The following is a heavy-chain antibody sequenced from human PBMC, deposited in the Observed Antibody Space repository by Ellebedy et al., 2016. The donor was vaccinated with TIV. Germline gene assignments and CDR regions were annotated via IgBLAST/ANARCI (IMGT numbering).Heavy chain of an antibody. D-gene: IGHD6-13*01. J-gene: IGHJ6*02. CDR3: TRDLTTLAAAGTGIYYYTMDV. CDR1: GFTFGDYA. Sequence: GGSLRLXXTASGFTFGDYAMSWVRQAPGKGLEWVSFIRSKAYGGTTEYAASVKGRFTIPRDDSKSIAYLQMNSLKAEDTAVYYCTRDLTTLAAAGTGIYYYTMDVWGQGTTVTVSS. V-gene: IGHV3-49*04. CDR2: IRSKAYGGTT.